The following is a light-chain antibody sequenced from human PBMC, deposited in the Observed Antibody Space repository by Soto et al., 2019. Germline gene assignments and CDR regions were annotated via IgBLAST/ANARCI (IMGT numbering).Light chain of an antibody. CDR2: EVS. Sequence: QSVLTQPASVSGSPGQSITISCTGTSSDVGGYNYVSWYQQRPGKAPKLMIYEVSNRPSGVSNRFSGSKSGNTASLTISGLQAEDEADYYCSSYRSSSTLNVFGTGTKVTVL. V-gene: IGLV2-14*01. CDR1: SSDVGGYNY. J-gene: IGLJ1*01. CDR3: SSYRSSSTLNV.